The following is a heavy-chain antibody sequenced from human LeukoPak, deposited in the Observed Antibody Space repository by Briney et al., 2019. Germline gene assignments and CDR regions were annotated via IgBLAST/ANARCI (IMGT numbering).Heavy chain of an antibody. Sequence: GGSLRLSCAASGFTFSSFWMSWVRQAPGKGLEWVANINQDGSGKYFVDSVKGRFTISRDNAKNSLYLQMNSLKTEDTAVYYCTTEVGWVVVPAATTFDYWGQGTLVTVSS. CDR2: INQDGSGK. J-gene: IGHJ4*02. CDR3: TTEVGWVVVPAATTFDY. V-gene: IGHV3-7*03. D-gene: IGHD2-2*01. CDR1: GFTFSSFW.